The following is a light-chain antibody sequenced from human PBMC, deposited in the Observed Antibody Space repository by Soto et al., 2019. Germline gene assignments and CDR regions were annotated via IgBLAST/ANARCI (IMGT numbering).Light chain of an antibody. J-gene: IGLJ1*01. CDR3: HSYTGSDTYV. CDR1: SSDVGGYKY. Sequence: QSALTQPASVSGSPGQSITISCTGTSSDVGGYKYVSWYQQHPGKAPKLLIYEVSNRPSGISNRFSGSKSGNTASLTISGLQAEDEADYYCHSYTGSDTYVFGVGTKLTVL. V-gene: IGLV2-14*01. CDR2: EVS.